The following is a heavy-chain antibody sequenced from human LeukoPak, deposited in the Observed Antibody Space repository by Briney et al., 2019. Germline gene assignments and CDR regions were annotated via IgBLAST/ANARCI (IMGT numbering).Heavy chain of an antibody. D-gene: IGHD3-22*01. CDR3: ARGHYYDSSGYYYDSSYYFDY. CDR1: GFTFSSYS. CDR2: ISSSSSYI. V-gene: IGHV3-21*01. J-gene: IGHJ4*02. Sequence: GGSLRLSCAASGFTFSSYSMNWVRQAPGKGLEWVSSISSSSSYIYYADSVKGRFTISRDNAKNSLYLQMNSLRAEDTAVYYCARGHYYDSSGYYYDSSYYFDYWGQGTLVTVSS.